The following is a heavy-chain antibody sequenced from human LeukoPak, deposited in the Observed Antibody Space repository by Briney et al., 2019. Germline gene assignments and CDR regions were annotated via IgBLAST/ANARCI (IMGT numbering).Heavy chain of an antibody. J-gene: IGHJ3*02. V-gene: IGHV3-7*01. CDR2: LRHDGSEK. Sequence: GGSLRLSCAASGFTFSSYWMSWVRQAPGKGLEWVANLRHDGSEKYYVDSVKGRFTISRDNAKNSLYLQMNSLRAEDTAVYYCARDGLIDGKGDAFDIWGQGTMVTVSS. CDR3: ARDGLIDGKGDAFDI. D-gene: IGHD3-16*01. CDR1: GFTFSSYW.